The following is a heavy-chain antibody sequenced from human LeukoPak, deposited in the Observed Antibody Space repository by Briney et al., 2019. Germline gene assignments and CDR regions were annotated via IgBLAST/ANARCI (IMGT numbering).Heavy chain of an antibody. CDR3: TSGFPRSGGLDY. J-gene: IGHJ4*02. CDR1: GFIFSSYA. D-gene: IGHD1-26*01. CDR2: IRSKAYGGTT. V-gene: IGHV3-49*04. Sequence: GGSLRLSCAASGFIFSSYAMSWVRQAPGKGLEWVGFIRSKAYGGTTEYAASVKGRFTISRDDSKSIAYLQMNSLKTEDTAVYYCTSGFPRSGGLDYWGQGTLVTVSS.